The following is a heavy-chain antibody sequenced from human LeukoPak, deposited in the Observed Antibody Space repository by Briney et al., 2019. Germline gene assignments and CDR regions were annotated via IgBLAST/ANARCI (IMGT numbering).Heavy chain of an antibody. CDR3: AKNAHYQGYSYGGIDY. CDR1: GFTFSSYV. CDR2: ISYDGSDK. J-gene: IGHJ4*02. V-gene: IGHV3-30*18. Sequence: GGSLRLSCAASGFTFSSYVMHWVRQAPGKGLEWVAVISYDGSDKYSADSVKGRFTISRDNSKNTLYLQMNSLRAEDTAVYYCAKNAHYQGYSYGGIDYWGQGTLVTVSS. D-gene: IGHD5-18*01.